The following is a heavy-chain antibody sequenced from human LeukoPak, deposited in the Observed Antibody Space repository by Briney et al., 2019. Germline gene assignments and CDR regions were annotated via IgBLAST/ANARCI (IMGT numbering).Heavy chain of an antibody. CDR2: INHSGST. D-gene: IGHD5-24*01. CDR1: GGSFSGYY. Sequence: SETLSLTCAVYGGSFSGYYWSWIRQPPGKGLEWIGEINHSGSTNYNPSLKSRVTISIDTSKNQFSLKLSSVTAADTAVYYCAKIRRDGYNDGFDYWGQGTLVTVSS. CDR3: AKIRRDGYNDGFDY. V-gene: IGHV4-34*01. J-gene: IGHJ4*02.